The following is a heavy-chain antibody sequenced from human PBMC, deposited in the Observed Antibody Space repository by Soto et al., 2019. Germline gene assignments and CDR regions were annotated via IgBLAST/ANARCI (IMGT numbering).Heavy chain of an antibody. D-gene: IGHD3-3*01. CDR3: ASGRGRITIFGELTYFDX. CDR1: GGSFSGYY. Sequence: WETLSLTCAVYGGSFSGYYWSWIRQPPGKGLEWIWEINHSGSTNCNPSLKSRVTISVDTSKNQFSLKLSSVTAADTAVYYCASGRGRITIFGELTYFDXWGQGTRVTVSX. CDR2: INHSGST. V-gene: IGHV4-34*01. J-gene: IGHJ4*02.